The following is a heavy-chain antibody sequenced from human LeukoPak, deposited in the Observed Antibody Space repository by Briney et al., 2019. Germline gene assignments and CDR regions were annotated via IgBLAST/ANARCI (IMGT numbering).Heavy chain of an antibody. CDR1: GYSFTSYW. CDR2: IYPGDSDT. J-gene: IGHJ5*02. D-gene: IGHD2-15*01. Sequence: GESLKISCKGSGYSFTSYWIGWVRQMPGKGLEWMGIIYPGDSDTRYSPSFQGQVTISADKSISTAYLQWSSLKASDTAMYYCARHGPLGYCSGGRCHRSNHYWFDPWGQGTLVTVSS. CDR3: ARHGPLGYCSGGRCHRSNHYWFDP. V-gene: IGHV5-51*01.